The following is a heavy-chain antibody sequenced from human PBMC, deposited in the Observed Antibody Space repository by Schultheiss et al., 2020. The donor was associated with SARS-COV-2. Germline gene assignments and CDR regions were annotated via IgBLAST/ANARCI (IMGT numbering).Heavy chain of an antibody. Sequence: SQTLSLTCTVSGGSISSYYWSWIRQHPGKGLEWIGYIYYSGSTYYNPSLKSLVTISVDTSKNQFSLKLSSVTAADTAVYYCARVGSSWYWFDPWGQGTLVTVSS. CDR3: ARVGSSWYWFDP. CDR1: GGSISSYY. CDR2: IYYSGST. V-gene: IGHV4-31*01. J-gene: IGHJ5*02. D-gene: IGHD6-13*01.